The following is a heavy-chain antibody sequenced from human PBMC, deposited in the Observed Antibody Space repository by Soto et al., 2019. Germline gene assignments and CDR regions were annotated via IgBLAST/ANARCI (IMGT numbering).Heavy chain of an antibody. J-gene: IGHJ5*02. Sequence: SETLSLTCSMSGYSINRAYYWGWIRQPPGKRLEWIGTVYHSGNTYYNPSLKSRVTMSLDTSKQQFSLSLRSVTAADTAVYYCEADIAIAWLYAWGQGTLVTVYS. CDR2: VYHSGNT. V-gene: IGHV4-38-2*01. CDR1: GYSINRAYY. CDR3: EADIAIAWLYA.